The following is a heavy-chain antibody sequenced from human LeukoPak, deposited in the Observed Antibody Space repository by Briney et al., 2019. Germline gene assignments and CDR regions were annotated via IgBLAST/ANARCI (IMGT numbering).Heavy chain of an antibody. CDR1: GYTFTSYY. CDR3: AREAGGSYHTGAFDI. D-gene: IGHD1-26*01. CDR2: INPSGGST. Sequence: ASVKVSCKASGYTFTSYYMHWVRQAPGQGLEWMGIINPSGGSTSYAQKFQGRVTTTRDMSTSTVYMELSSLRSEDTAVYYCAREAGGSYHTGAFDIWGQGTMVTVSS. J-gene: IGHJ3*02. V-gene: IGHV1-46*01.